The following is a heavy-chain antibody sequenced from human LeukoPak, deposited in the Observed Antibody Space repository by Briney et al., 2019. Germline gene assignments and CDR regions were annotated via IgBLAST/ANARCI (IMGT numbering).Heavy chain of an antibody. CDR2: IYSGGTT. Sequence: PGWSLRLSCAASGFTVSTNCMTWVRQAPGKGLEWVSTIYSGGTTYYADSVMGRFTISRHNSRNTLYLQMNSLRAEDTAVYYCARVGGGSYPGYVYWGQGTLVTVSS. CDR1: GFTVSTNC. J-gene: IGHJ4*02. D-gene: IGHD1-26*01. V-gene: IGHV3-53*04. CDR3: ARVGGGSYPGYVY.